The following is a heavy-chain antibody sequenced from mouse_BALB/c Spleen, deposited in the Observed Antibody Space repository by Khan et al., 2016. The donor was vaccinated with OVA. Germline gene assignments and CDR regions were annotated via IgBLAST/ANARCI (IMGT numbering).Heavy chain of an antibody. D-gene: IGHD2-14*01. J-gene: IGHJ3*01. CDR3: ARSSYMYAFTY. CDR1: GFSLTTYG. Sequence: QVQLKQSGPGLVQPSQSLSITCTVSGFSLTTYGVHWVRQSPGKGLEWLGLIWSGGNTDYNAAFISRLSISKDNSKSQVFFKMNSLQADDTAIYYCARSSYMYAFTYWGQGTLVTVSA. CDR2: IWSGGNT. V-gene: IGHV2-4-1*01.